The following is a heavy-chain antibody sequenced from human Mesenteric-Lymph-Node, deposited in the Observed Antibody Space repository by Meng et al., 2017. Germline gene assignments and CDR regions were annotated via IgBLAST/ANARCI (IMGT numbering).Heavy chain of an antibody. CDR1: GETFTSYD. D-gene: IGHD6-19*01. Sequence: ASVKVSCKASGETFTSYDINWVRQATGQGREWMGWMNPDSGDTGYAQKFQGRVTMTRNTYISTAYMELSSLRSEDTAVYYCARDGGGRGWILDYWGQGTLVTVSS. J-gene: IGHJ4*02. V-gene: IGHV1-8*01. CDR2: MNPDSGDT. CDR3: ARDGGGRGWILDY.